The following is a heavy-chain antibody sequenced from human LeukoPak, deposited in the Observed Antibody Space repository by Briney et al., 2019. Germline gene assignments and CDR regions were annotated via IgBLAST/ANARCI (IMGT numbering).Heavy chain of an antibody. J-gene: IGHJ5*02. Sequence: SETLSLTCTVSGGSISSYYWSWIRQPPGKGLEWIGYIYYSGSTNYNPSLKSRVTISVDTSKNQFSLKLSSVTAADTAAYYCARDFTTVTSYWFDPWGQGTLVTVSS. D-gene: IGHD4-17*01. CDR2: IYYSGST. V-gene: IGHV4-59*01. CDR1: GGSISSYY. CDR3: ARDFTTVTSYWFDP.